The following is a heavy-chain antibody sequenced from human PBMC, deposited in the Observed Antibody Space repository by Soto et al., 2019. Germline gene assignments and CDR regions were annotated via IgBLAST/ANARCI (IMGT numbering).Heavy chain of an antibody. D-gene: IGHD3-10*01. Sequence: QVQLVESGGGVVQPGRSLRLSCAASGFTFSSYGMHWVPQAPGKGLEWVAVISYDGSNKYYADSVKGRFTISRDNSKNTLYLQMNSLRAEDTAVYYCAKAVGITMPPFDYWGQGTLVTVSS. CDR2: ISYDGSNK. J-gene: IGHJ4*02. V-gene: IGHV3-30*18. CDR3: AKAVGITMPPFDY. CDR1: GFTFSSYG.